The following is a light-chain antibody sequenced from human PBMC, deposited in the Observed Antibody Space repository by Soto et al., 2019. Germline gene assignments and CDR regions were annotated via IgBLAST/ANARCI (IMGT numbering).Light chain of an antibody. J-gene: IGKJ1*01. V-gene: IGKV3D-20*02. CDR1: QSVSSSY. Sequence: EIVLTQSPGTLSLSPGERATLTCRASQSVSSSYLAWYQQKPGQAPRLLIYGASSRATGIPDRFSGSGSGTDFTLTISGLEPEDFAIYYCQQRGDWPAFGQGTKVDIK. CDR2: GAS. CDR3: QQRGDWPA.